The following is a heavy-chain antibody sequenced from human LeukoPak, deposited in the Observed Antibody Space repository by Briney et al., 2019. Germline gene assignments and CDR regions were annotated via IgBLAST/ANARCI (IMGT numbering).Heavy chain of an antibody. Sequence: SQTLSLTCAVSGDSVSGNSAAWNWIRQSPSRGLEWLGRTYYRSKWYNDYAVSVKSRITINPDTSKNQFSLQLNSVTPEDTAVYYCARGGLGAAIWDWFDPWGQGTLVTVSS. J-gene: IGHJ5*02. CDR1: GDSVSGNSAA. CDR2: TYYRSKWYN. D-gene: IGHD1-26*01. CDR3: ARGGLGAAIWDWFDP. V-gene: IGHV6-1*01.